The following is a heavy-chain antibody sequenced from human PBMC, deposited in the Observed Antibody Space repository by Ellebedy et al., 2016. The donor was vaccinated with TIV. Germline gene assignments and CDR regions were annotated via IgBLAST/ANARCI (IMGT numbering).Heavy chain of an antibody. CDR2: GDHRGAT. CDR1: GGSFSGYY. CDR3: ARLPAWDYNDEYFDY. D-gene: IGHD1-7*01. Sequence: SETLSLTXAVSGGSFSGYYWSWIRQPPGRGLEWIGEGDHRGATNYNPSLVSRVTISVDRSKNQISLRLTSATAADTAVYYCARLPAWDYNDEYFDYWGQGTLVTVSS. V-gene: IGHV4-34*01. J-gene: IGHJ4*02.